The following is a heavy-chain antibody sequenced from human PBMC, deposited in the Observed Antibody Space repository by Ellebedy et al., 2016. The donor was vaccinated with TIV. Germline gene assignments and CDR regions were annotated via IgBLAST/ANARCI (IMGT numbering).Heavy chain of an antibody. Sequence: GESLKISCVASGFTLRGHGIYWVRQAPGKGLEWVAVISSDGSNKYYADSVKGRFTISRDNSKNTLYLQMNSLRTDDMAVYYCARGGSSGSSDYWGQGTLVTVSS. CDR3: ARGGSSGSSDY. CDR2: ISSDGSNK. J-gene: IGHJ4*02. D-gene: IGHD3-10*01. V-gene: IGHV3-30*03. CDR1: GFTLRGHG.